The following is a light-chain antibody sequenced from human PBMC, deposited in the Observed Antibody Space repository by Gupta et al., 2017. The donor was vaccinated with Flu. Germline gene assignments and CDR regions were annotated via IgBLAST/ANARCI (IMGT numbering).Light chain of an antibody. Sequence: GQKVRITCRGDSIRTYYASWYQQKPGQAPVLVIYDKSKRPSGIPDRFSGSSSGDTGFLTITGAQAEDEADYYCNSRESNEKNVVFGGGTKLTIL. V-gene: IGLV3-19*01. J-gene: IGLJ2*01. CDR1: SIRTYY. CDR3: NSRESNEKNVV. CDR2: DKS.